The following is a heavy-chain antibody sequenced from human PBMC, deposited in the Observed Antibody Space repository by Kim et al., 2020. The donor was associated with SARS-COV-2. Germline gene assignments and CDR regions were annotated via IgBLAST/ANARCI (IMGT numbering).Heavy chain of an antibody. V-gene: IGHV4-59*01. D-gene: IGHD4-17*01. Sequence: PSLRSRVTISVDTSKNQFSLKLSSVTAADTAVYYCARAEMNYGDAYYFDYWGQGTLVTVSS. J-gene: IGHJ4*02. CDR3: ARAEMNYGDAYYFDY.